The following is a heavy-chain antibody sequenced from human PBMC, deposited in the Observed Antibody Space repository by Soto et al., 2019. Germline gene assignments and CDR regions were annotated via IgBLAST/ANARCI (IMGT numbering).Heavy chain of an antibody. V-gene: IGHV4-34*01. J-gene: IGHJ5*02. D-gene: IGHD3-10*01. CDR3: ARGPGMVRGVIWFDP. CDR2: INHSGST. CDR1: GGSFSGYY. Sequence: PSETLSLTCAVYGGSFSGYYWSWIRQPPGKGLEWIGEINHSGSTYYNPSLKSRVTISVDTSKNQFSLKLSSVTAADTAVYYCARGPGMVRGVIWFDPWGQGTLVTVSS.